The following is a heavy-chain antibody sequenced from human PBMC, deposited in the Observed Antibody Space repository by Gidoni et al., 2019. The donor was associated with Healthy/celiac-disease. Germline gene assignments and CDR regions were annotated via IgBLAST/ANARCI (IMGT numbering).Heavy chain of an antibody. CDR2: ISGSGGST. CDR1: GFTFSSYA. CDR3: AKGNRYGSGTVLYGMDV. D-gene: IGHD3-10*01. V-gene: IGHV3-23*01. J-gene: IGHJ6*02. Sequence: EVQLLESGGGLVQPGGSLRLSCSASGFTFSSYAMSWVRPAPGKGLEWVSAISGSGGSTYYADSVKGRFTISRDNSKNTLYLQMNSLRAEDTAVYYCAKGNRYGSGTVLYGMDVWGQGTTVTVSS.